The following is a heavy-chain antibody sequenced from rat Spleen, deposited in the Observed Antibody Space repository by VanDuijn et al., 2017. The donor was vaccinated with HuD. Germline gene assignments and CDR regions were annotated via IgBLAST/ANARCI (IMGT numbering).Heavy chain of an antibody. Sequence: VQLKESGPGLVQPSQTLSLTCTVSGFSLTDYSVHWVRQPPGKGLEWMGVMWSGGSTAYNSALKSRLSISRDTSKSQVFLKMNSLKTEDTAMYFCARWYGYNYFDYWGQGVMVTVSS. J-gene: IGHJ2*01. V-gene: IGHV2S63*01. CDR2: MWSGGST. CDR3: ARWYGYNYFDY. D-gene: IGHD1-9*01. CDR1: GFSLTDYS.